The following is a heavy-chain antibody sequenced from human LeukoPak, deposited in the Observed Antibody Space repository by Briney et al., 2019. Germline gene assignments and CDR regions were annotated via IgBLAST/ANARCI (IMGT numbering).Heavy chain of an antibody. CDR2: ISPYDGDT. CDR3: SRXYCTRGGDCYKEDLFDP. Sequence: ASVKVSCKASGYTFAIYGISWARQAPGQGLEWMAWISPYDGDTNYAQNFEGRVTMTTETSTSTAYMELRSLRSDDTAIYYCSRXYCTRGGDCYKEDLFDPWGQGTLVTVSS. J-gene: IGHJ5*02. V-gene: IGHV1-18*01. D-gene: IGHD2-21*02. CDR1: GYTFAIYG.